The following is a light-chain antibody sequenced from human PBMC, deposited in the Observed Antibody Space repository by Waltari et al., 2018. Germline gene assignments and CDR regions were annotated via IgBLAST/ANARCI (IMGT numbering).Light chain of an antibody. J-gene: IGLJ3*02. Sequence: QSALTQPASVSGSPGQSITISCTGTSSDVGGYNYVSWYQQHPGKAPKLIISDVSNRPSGVAIRFSGSKSGNTASLTISGLQAEDGADYYCSSYTSSSTLWVFGGGTKLTVL. CDR3: SSYTSSSTLWV. V-gene: IGLV2-14*03. CDR2: DVS. CDR1: SSDVGGYNY.